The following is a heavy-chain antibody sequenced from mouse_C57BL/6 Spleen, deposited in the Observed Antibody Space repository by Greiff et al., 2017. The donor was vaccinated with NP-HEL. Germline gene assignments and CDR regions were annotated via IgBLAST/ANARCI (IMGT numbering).Heavy chain of an antibody. Sequence: EVHLVESGGGLVKPGGSLKLSCAASGFTFSSYAMSWVRQTPEKRLEWVATISDGGSYTYYPDNVKGRFTISRDNAKNNLYLQMSHLTSEDTAMYYCAILGDFFGSFDYWGPRTTLTVSS. CDR2: ISDGGSYT. D-gene: IGHD1-1*01. CDR1: GFTFSSYA. V-gene: IGHV5-4*01. J-gene: IGHJ2*01. CDR3: AILGDFFGSFDY.